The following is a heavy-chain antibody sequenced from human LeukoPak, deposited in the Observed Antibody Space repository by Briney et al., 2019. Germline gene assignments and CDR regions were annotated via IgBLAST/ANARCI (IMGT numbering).Heavy chain of an antibody. V-gene: IGHV3-48*01. CDR3: ARDRGGADDFWSGYYTGYFDY. Sequence: GGSLRLSCAASGFTFSSYNMNWVRQAPGRGLEWVSYISSSSSSIYYVDSVKGRFTISRDNAKNSLYLQMNSLRAEDTAVYYCARDRGGADDFWSGYYTGYFDYWGQGALVTVSS. CDR2: ISSSSSSI. CDR1: GFTFSSYN. J-gene: IGHJ4*02. D-gene: IGHD3-3*01.